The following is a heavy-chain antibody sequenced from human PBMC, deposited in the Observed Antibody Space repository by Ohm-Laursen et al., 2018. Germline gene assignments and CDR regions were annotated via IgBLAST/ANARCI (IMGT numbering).Heavy chain of an antibody. CDR2: ISSSGSTI. Sequence: SLRLSCAASGFTFSDYYMSWIRQAPGKGLEWVSYISSSGSTIYYADSVKGRFTISRDNSKNMLYLQMNSLRAEDTAVYHCARADDSTGYPELPLDYWGQGTLVTVSS. V-gene: IGHV3-11*01. J-gene: IGHJ4*02. D-gene: IGHD3-22*01. CDR1: GFTFSDYY. CDR3: ARADDSTGYPELPLDY.